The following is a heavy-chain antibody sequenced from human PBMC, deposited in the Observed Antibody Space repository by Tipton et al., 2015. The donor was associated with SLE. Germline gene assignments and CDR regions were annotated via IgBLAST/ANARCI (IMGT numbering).Heavy chain of an antibody. Sequence: QLVQSGGGVVQPGRSLRLSCAASGFTFFTYAMHWVRQAPGKGLEWVAVISYDGSNKYYADSVKGRFTISRDNSKNTVYLQLSSLRAGDTATYYCVKDGPRYWNYDYYFDLWGRGTLVTVSS. CDR2: ISYDGSNK. CDR3: VKDGPRYWNYDYYFDL. D-gene: IGHD1-7*01. CDR1: GFTFFTYA. J-gene: IGHJ2*01. V-gene: IGHV3-30*04.